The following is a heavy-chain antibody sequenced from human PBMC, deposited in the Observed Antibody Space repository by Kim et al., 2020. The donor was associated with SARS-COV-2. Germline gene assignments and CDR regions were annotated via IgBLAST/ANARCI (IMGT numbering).Heavy chain of an antibody. D-gene: IGHD3-22*01. CDR2: ISGSGGST. CDR1: GFTFSSYA. Sequence: GGSLRLSCAASGFTFSSYAMSWVRQAPGKGLEWVSAISGSGGSTYYADSVKGRFTISRDNSKNTLYLQMNSLRAEDTAVYYCARKTLRDSEALGWYYDSSGYFPRGMDVWGQGTTVTVSS. J-gene: IGHJ6*02. V-gene: IGHV3-23*01. CDR3: ARKTLRDSEALGWYYDSSGYFPRGMDV.